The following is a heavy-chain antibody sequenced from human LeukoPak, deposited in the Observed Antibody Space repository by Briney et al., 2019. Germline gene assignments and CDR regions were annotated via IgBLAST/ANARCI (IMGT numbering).Heavy chain of an antibody. D-gene: IGHD2-21*02. V-gene: IGHV3-23*01. J-gene: IGHJ6*02. CDR2: ISGSGGST. CDR1: GFTFSSYA. Sequence: GGSPRPSWAASGFTFSSYAMSWVRQAPGKGLEWVSAISGSGGSTYYAVSGKERFPISRDKSTITQYLQMNSLRAEDSAVYYCANVAYCGCDCDSGPEVDYYYGVDVWGQGTTVTVSS. CDR3: ANVAYCGCDCDSGPEVDYYYGVDV.